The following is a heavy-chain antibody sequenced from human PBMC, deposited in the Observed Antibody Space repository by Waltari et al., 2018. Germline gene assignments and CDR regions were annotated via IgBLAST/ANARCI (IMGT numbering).Heavy chain of an antibody. Sequence: EVQLVESGGGLVQPGGSLRLSCAASGFTFSRYWMFWGSQAPGTGLAWVSHITSDGSNTGYADSVKGRFTISRDNAKNTLYMEMNSLRDEDTAVYYCVRDRGMDAWGQGTTVTVSS. J-gene: IGHJ6*02. CDR2: ITSDGSNT. CDR1: GFTFSRYW. V-gene: IGHV3-74*01. CDR3: VRDRGMDA.